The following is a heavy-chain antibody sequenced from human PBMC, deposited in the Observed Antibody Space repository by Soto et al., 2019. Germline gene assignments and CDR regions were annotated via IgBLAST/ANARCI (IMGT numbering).Heavy chain of an antibody. J-gene: IGHJ5*02. CDR3: ARPGYLSSWYSYGS. CDR1: GYTFTSYY. CDR2: INPSGGST. D-gene: IGHD6-13*01. V-gene: IGHV1-46*01. Sequence: QVHMVQSGAEVKKPGASVKVSCKASGYTFTSYYMHWVRQAPGQGLEWMGIINPSGGSTTYAQKFQGRVTMPRHTSTSTVYMELSSLSSDATAVYYCARPGYLSSWYSYGSWGQGTQVTVSS.